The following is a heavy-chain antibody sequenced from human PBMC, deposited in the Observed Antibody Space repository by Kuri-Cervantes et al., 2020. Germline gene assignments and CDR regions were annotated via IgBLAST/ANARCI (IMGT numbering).Heavy chain of an antibody. J-gene: IGHJ4*02. Sequence: ASVKVSCKASGYTFASYAMHWVRQAPGQRLEWMGWSNAGNGNTKFSQEFQGRVTITRDTSASTAYMELSSLRSEDMAVYYCATLKTYVVTKGEYSEGDYWGQGTLVTVSS. CDR2: SNAGNGNT. D-gene: IGHD3-10*01. CDR1: GYTFASYA. CDR3: ATLKTYVVTKGEYSEGDY. V-gene: IGHV1-3*02.